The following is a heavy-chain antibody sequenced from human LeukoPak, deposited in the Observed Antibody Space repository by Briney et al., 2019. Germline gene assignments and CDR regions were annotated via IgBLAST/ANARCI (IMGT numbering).Heavy chain of an antibody. J-gene: IGHJ4*02. CDR1: GFIFNNFG. D-gene: IGHD4-23*01. Sequence: GGSLRLTCAASGFIFNNFGMHWVRQAPGKGLEFVAFMGFEGVDKYYADSVKGRFTISKDNSKATLYLQMNSLRPEDTATYYCAKDLHGGYSSDYWGQGTLVTVSS. V-gene: IGHV3-30*02. CDR3: AKDLHGGYSSDY. CDR2: MGFEGVDK.